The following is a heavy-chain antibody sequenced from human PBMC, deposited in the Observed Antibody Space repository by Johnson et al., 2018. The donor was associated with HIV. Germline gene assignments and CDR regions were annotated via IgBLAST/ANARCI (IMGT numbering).Heavy chain of an antibody. CDR1: GFTFDPYA. Sequence: QVQLVESGGGVVQSGRSLRLSCVASGFTFDPYAMHWVRQAPGKGLEWVAVISYDGSNTYYADSVKGRFTISRDNSKNTLYLQMTSLRAEDTAVYYCAIGRGEFPRHAFDIWGQGTMVTVSS. D-gene: IGHD3-10*01. V-gene: IGHV3-30*04. CDR3: AIGRGEFPRHAFDI. CDR2: ISYDGSNT. J-gene: IGHJ3*02.